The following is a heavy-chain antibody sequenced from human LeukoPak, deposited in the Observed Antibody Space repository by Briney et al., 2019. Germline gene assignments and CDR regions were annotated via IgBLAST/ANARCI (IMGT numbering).Heavy chain of an antibody. J-gene: IGHJ4*02. V-gene: IGHV4-59*01. CDR2: IHYSGST. CDR3: ARVGPGDSGSDY. D-gene: IGHD3-22*01. Sequence: PSETLSLTCTVSGGSLSNDYWSWIRQPPGKGLEWIGYIHYSGSTNYNPSLQSRVTISVDTSKKQFSLKLSSVTAADTAVYYCARVGPGDSGSDYWGQGTLVTVSS. CDR1: GGSLSNDY.